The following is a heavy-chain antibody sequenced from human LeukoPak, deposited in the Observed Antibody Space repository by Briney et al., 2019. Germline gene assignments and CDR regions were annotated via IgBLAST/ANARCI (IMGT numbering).Heavy chain of an antibody. Sequence: ASVKVSCKASGYTFTGYYMHWVRQAPGQGLEWMGWINPNSGGTNYAQKFQGWVTMTRDTSISTAYMELSRLRSDDTAVYYCARVEDILTGWSYFDYWGQGTLVTVSS. D-gene: IGHD3-9*01. J-gene: IGHJ4*02. CDR2: INPNSGGT. CDR1: GYTFTGYY. CDR3: ARVEDILTGWSYFDY. V-gene: IGHV1-2*04.